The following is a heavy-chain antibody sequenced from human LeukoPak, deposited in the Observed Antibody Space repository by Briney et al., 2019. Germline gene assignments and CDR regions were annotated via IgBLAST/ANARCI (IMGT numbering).Heavy chain of an antibody. CDR1: GFTFRNYW. CDR2: INGDGSDI. J-gene: IGHJ4*02. D-gene: IGHD1-1*01. CDR3: PGGFGHNWSPFEN. Sequence: GGSLRLSCAASGFTFRNYWMHWVRQAPGKGLVWVSRINGDGSDISYADFVKGRYTISRDNAKNTLSLQMDSLTDDDTALYYCPGGFGHNWSPFENWGQGTLVAVSS. V-gene: IGHV3-74*01.